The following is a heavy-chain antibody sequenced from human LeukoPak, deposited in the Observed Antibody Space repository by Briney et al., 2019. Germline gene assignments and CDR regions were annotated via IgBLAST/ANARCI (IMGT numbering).Heavy chain of an antibody. Sequence: SETLSLTCTVSGGSISSYYWSWIRQPPGKGLEWFGYIYYSGSTNYNPSLKSRVTISVDTSKNQFPLKLSSVTAADTAVYYCAREVGGSYYWGRGTLVTVSS. V-gene: IGHV4-59*01. D-gene: IGHD1-26*01. CDR2: IYYSGST. J-gene: IGHJ4*02. CDR3: AREVGGSYY. CDR1: GGSISSYY.